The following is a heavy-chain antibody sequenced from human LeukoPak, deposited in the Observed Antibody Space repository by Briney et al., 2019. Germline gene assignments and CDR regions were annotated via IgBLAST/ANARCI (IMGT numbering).Heavy chain of an antibody. J-gene: IGHJ6*02. D-gene: IGHD3-9*01. CDR1: GYTFTSYY. CDR3: ARERLGVSYGMDV. V-gene: IGHV1-46*01. Sequence: ASVKVSCKASGYTFTSYYMHWVRQAPGQGLEWMGIINPSGGSTSYAQKFQGRVTMTRDTSTSTIYMELSSLRSDDTAVYYCARERLGVSYGMDVWGQGTTVIVSS. CDR2: INPSGGST.